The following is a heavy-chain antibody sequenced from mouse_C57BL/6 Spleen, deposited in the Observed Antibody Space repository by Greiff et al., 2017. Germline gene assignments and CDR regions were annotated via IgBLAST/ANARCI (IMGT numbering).Heavy chain of an antibody. D-gene: IGHD1-1*01. J-gene: IGHJ1*03. V-gene: IGHV2-9-1*01. CDR3: ARNFEYYGSSYGYFDV. CDR2: IWTGGGT. Sequence: QVQLKESGPGLVAPSQSLSITCTVSGFSLTSYAISWVRQPPGKGLEWLGVIWTGGGTNYNSALKSRLSISKDNSKSQVFLKMNSLQTDDTARYCCARNFEYYGSSYGYFDVWGTGTTVTVSS. CDR1: GFSLTSYA.